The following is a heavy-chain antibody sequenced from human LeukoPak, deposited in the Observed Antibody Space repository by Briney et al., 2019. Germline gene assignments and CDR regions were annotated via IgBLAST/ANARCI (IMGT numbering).Heavy chain of an antibody. CDR3: ASGGFGELY. CDR2: IGSGSDVI. CDR1: GFTFNTYG. V-gene: IGHV3-48*01. J-gene: IGHJ4*02. Sequence: PGGSLRLSCAASGFTFNTYGMNWVRQAPGQGLEWLSYIGSGSDVIYYADSVKGRFTISRDNAKNSLYLQMNSLRAEDTAVYYCASGGFGELYWGQGALVTVSS. D-gene: IGHD3-10*01.